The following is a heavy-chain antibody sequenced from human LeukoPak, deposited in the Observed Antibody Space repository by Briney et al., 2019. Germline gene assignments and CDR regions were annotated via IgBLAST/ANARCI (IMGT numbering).Heavy chain of an antibody. V-gene: IGHV3-48*03. CDR2: IGVSGSTM. J-gene: IGHJ4*02. D-gene: IGHD2-2*01. CDR3: ARERYCSSTSCPHGDLDY. CDR1: GFTFSSYE. Sequence: GGSLRLSCAASGFTFSSYEMKWVRQAPGKGLEWVSYIGVSGSTMYYAESVKGRFTISRDNAKNSLYLRMNSLRAEDTAVYYCARERYCSSTSCPHGDLDYWGQGTLVSVSS.